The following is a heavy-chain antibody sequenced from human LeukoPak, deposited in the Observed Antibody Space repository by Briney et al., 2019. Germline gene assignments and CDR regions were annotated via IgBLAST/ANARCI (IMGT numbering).Heavy chain of an antibody. CDR2: IYNSGCT. V-gene: IGHV4-4*07. Sequence: FETLSLTCTVCGGSISSYYWIWIRQPAAKGLEWIGRIYNSGCTNYDPPLKSRVTIPVDTSKNQSSLKLSSVTAADTAVYYCARDSGWSWFDPWGQGTLVTVSS. D-gene: IGHD2-15*01. CDR3: ARDSGWSWFDP. J-gene: IGHJ5*02. CDR1: GGSISSYY.